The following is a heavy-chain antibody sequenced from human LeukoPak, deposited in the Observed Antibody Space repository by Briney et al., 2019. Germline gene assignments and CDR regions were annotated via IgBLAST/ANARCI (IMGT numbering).Heavy chain of an antibody. V-gene: IGHV5-51*01. CDR1: GYSFTSYW. CDR3: ARTLDSSGYYPSWFDP. J-gene: IGHJ5*02. D-gene: IGHD3-22*01. CDR2: IYPGDCDT. Sequence: GESLKISCKGSGYSFTSYWIGWVRQMPGKGLEWMGIIYPGDCDTRYSPSFQGQVTISADKSISTAYLQWSSLKASDTAMYYCARTLDSSGYYPSWFDPWGQGTLVTVSS.